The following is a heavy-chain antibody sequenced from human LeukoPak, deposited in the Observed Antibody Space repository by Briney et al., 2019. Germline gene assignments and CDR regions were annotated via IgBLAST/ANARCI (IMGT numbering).Heavy chain of an antibody. D-gene: IGHD3-3*01. V-gene: IGHV4-59*12. J-gene: IGHJ4*02. CDR1: GGSISSYY. Sequence: SETLSLTCTVSGGSISSYYWSWIRQPPGKGLEWIGYIYYSGSTNYNPSLKSRVTISVDTSKNQFSLKLSSVTAADTAVYYCAREIFGVVRPFDYWGQGTLVTVSS. CDR3: AREIFGVVRPFDY. CDR2: IYYSGST.